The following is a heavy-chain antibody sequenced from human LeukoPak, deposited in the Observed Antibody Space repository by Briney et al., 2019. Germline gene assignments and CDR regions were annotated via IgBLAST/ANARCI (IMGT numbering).Heavy chain of an antibody. CDR1: GGSISSYY. D-gene: IGHD6-19*01. V-gene: IGHV4-59*12. CDR3: AYGYSSGWSIFDY. J-gene: IGHJ4*02. CDR2: IYYSGST. Sequence: PSETLSLTCTVSGGSISSYYWSWIRQPPGKGLEWIGYIYYSGSTNYNPSLKSRVTISVDTSKNQFSLKLSSVTAADTAVYYCAYGYSSGWSIFDYWGQGTLVTVSS.